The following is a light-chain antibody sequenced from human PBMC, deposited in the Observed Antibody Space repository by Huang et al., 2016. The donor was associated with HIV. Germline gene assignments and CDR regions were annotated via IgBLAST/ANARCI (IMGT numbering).Light chain of an antibody. Sequence: EIEMTQSPVTLSVSPGERATLSCRASHSVDSDLAWYQQKPGQAPRLLIYDASTRATGISAKFNGTGSGTEVSLSITNLQSEDFAVYYCQQYNDWPPLTFGGGTKVEI. CDR2: DAS. CDR3: QQYNDWPPLT. J-gene: IGKJ4*01. CDR1: HSVDSD. V-gene: IGKV3-15*01.